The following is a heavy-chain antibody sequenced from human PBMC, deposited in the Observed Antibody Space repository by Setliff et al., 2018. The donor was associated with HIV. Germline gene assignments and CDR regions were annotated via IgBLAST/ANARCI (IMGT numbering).Heavy chain of an antibody. Sequence: ASETLSLTCAVYGGSLSGYHWSWIRQSPEKGLEWIGEINHSGSTNYNPSLKSRVTMSVDTSKNQFSLKLSSVTAADTAVYYCARGGGYDSSGQSRGPFDYWGQGTLVTVSS. V-gene: IGHV4-34*01. CDR3: ARGGGYDSSGQSRGPFDY. J-gene: IGHJ4*02. CDR2: INHSGST. D-gene: IGHD3-22*01. CDR1: GGSLSGYH.